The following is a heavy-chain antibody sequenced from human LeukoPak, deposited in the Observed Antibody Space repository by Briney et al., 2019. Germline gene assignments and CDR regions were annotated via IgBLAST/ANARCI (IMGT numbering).Heavy chain of an antibody. D-gene: IGHD3-10*01. CDR1: GGSFSGYY. J-gene: IGHJ3*02. Sequence: PSETPSLTCAVYGGSFSGYYWSWIRQPPGKGLEWIGEINHSGSTNYNPSLKSRVTISVDTSKNQFSLKLSSVTAADTAVYYCARDGGSGSYGAFDIWGQGTMVTVSS. CDR2: INHSGST. CDR3: ARDGGSGSYGAFDI. V-gene: IGHV4-34*01.